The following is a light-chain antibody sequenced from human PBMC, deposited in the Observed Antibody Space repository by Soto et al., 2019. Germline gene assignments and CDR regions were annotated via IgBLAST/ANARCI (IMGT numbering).Light chain of an antibody. CDR1: SSDVGGYNY. Sequence: QSALTQPASVSGSPGQSITISCTGTSSDVGGYNYVSWYQQHPGKAPKLMIYEVSNRPSGVSNRFSASKSGNTASLAISGLQSEDEADYYCAAWDDSLNGYVFGTGTKLTVL. V-gene: IGLV2-14*01. CDR3: AAWDDSLNGYV. J-gene: IGLJ1*01. CDR2: EVS.